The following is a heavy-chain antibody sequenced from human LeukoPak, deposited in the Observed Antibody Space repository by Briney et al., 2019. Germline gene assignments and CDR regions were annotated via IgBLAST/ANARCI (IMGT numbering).Heavy chain of an antibody. CDR3: AKGVVAAAEDYYYYMDV. J-gene: IGHJ6*03. CDR2: IRYDGSNK. D-gene: IGHD6-13*01. Sequence: PGGSLRLSCAASGFTFSSYGMHWVRQAPGKGLEWVAFIRYDGSNKYYVDSVKGRFTISRDNSKNTLYLQMNSLRAEDTAVYYCAKGVVAAAEDYYYYMDVWGKGTTVTISS. V-gene: IGHV3-30*02. CDR1: GFTFSSYG.